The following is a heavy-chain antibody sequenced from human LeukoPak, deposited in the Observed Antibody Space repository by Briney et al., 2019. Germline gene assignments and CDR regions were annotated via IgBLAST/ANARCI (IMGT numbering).Heavy chain of an antibody. D-gene: IGHD3-10*01. J-gene: IGHJ6*03. V-gene: IGHV1-8*01. CDR2: MNPNSGNT. CDR3: ARAFYYGSGSSAHNYYYYYYMDV. CDR1: GYTFTSYD. Sequence: ASVKVSCKASGYTFTSYDINWVRQATGQGLEWMGWMNPNSGNTGYAQKFQGRVTMTRNTSISTAYMELSSLRSEATAVYYCARAFYYGSGSSAHNYYYYYYMDVWGKGTTVTISS.